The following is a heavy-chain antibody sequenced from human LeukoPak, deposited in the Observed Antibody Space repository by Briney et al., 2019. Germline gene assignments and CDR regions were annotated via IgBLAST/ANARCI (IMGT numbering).Heavy chain of an antibody. CDR3: AREVGSWFCDS. CDR2: ITSSGATI. J-gene: IGHJ4*02. D-gene: IGHD6-13*01. Sequence: PGGSLRLSCAASGFTFSSYEMNWVRQAPGKGLEWVSYITSSGATIYYADSVKGRFTISRDNAKNSLYLQMNSLRAEDTAVYYCAREVGSWFCDSWGQGTLVTVSS. V-gene: IGHV3-48*03. CDR1: GFTFSSYE.